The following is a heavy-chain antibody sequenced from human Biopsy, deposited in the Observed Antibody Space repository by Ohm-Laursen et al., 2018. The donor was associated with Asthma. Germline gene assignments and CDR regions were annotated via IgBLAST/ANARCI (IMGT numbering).Heavy chain of an antibody. CDR1: GLTFSSFS. J-gene: IGHJ4*02. V-gene: IGHV3-48*01. CDR2: ISSSSSPI. D-gene: IGHD2-21*01. CDR3: ARLIPGNSDY. Sequence: SLRLSCAASGLTFSSFSMNWVRQAPGRGLEWVSYISSSSSPIYYADPVKGRFTISRDNAKNSLFLQMNSLRAEDTAVYYCARLIPGNSDYWGQGTLVTVSS.